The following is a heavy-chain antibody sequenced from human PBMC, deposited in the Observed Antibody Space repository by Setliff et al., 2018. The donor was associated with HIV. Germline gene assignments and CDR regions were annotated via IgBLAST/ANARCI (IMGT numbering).Heavy chain of an antibody. CDR1: GYTFTGYF. J-gene: IGHJ4*01. V-gene: IGHV1-8*02. Sequence: ASVKVSCKASGYTFTGYFIHWVRQAPGQGFEWMGWMNPYSGNTGYAQKFQGRVSMTRNTSISTAYMELSSLRSEDTAVYYCARVGSYWTQFDYWGQGTLVTVSS. D-gene: IGHD2-15*01. CDR2: MNPYSGNT. CDR3: ARVGSYWTQFDY.